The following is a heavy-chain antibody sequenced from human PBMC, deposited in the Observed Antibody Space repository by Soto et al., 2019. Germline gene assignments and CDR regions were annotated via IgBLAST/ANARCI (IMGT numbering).Heavy chain of an antibody. J-gene: IGHJ4*02. CDR3: ARRGLTTVTTGGFDY. D-gene: IGHD4-17*01. Sequence: SETLSLTCTVSGGSISSSSYYWGWIRQPPGKGLEWIGSIYYSGSTYYNPSLKSRVTISVDTSKNQFSLKLSSVTAADTAVYYCARRGLTTVTTGGFDYWGQGTLVTVSS. V-gene: IGHV4-39*01. CDR1: GGSISSSSYY. CDR2: IYYSGST.